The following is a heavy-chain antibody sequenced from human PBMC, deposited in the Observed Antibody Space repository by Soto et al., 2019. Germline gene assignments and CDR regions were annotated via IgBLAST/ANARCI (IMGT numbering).Heavy chain of an antibody. V-gene: IGHV3-23*01. D-gene: IGHD4-17*01. CDR2: ISGSGGST. Sequence: GGSLRLSCAASGFTFSSYAMSWVRQAPGKGLEWVSAISGSGGSTYYADSVKGRFTISRDNSKNTLYLQMNSLRAEDTAVYYCAKTLPDYGGNPRGVFGGYYGMDVWGQGTTVTVSS. CDR1: GFTFSSYA. CDR3: AKTLPDYGGNPRGVFGGYYGMDV. J-gene: IGHJ6*02.